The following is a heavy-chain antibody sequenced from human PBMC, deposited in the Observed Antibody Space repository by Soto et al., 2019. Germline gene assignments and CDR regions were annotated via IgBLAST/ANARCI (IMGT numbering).Heavy chain of an antibody. CDR2: ISHSGIT. CDR1: GGSFSGYF. CDR3: VRGPYNYNSRYFDC. Sequence: SETLSLTCTVSGGSFSGYFWTWIRQPPGKGLEWLAEISHSGITNYNPSVESRVSMSVDTSKNQFSLRLYSVTAADTAVYYCVRGPYNYNSRYFDCWGQGTLVTVSS. V-gene: IGHV4-34*01. J-gene: IGHJ4*02. D-gene: IGHD1-1*01.